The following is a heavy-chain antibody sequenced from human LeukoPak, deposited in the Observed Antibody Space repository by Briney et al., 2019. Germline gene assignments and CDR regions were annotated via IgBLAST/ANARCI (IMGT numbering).Heavy chain of an antibody. D-gene: IGHD2-2*01. CDR3: ARLIPAATYYYMDV. V-gene: IGHV4-34*01. CDR1: GGSFSGYY. Sequence: SETLSLTCAVYGGSFSGYYWSWIRRPPGKGLEWIGEINHSGSTNYNPSLKSRVTISVDTSKNQFSLKLSSVTAADTAVYYCARLIPAATYYYMDVWGKGTTVTVSS. J-gene: IGHJ6*03. CDR2: INHSGST.